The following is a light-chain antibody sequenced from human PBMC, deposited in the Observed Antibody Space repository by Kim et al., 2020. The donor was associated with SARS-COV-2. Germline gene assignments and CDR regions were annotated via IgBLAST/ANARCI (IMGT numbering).Light chain of an antibody. CDR1: KLGDKY. J-gene: IGLJ1*01. V-gene: IGLV3-1*01. Sequence: SYELTQPHSESVSPGQTASITCSGDKLGDKYACWYQQKPGQSPVLVIYQDSKRPSGIPERFSGSNSGNTATLTISGTQAMDEADYYCQAWDSSTYVFGTGTKVTVL. CDR2: QDS. CDR3: QAWDSSTYV.